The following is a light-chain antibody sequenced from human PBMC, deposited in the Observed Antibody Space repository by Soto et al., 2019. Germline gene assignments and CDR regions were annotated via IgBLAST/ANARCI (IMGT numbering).Light chain of an antibody. CDR2: AAS. CDR3: QQANSFPLT. J-gene: IGKJ4*01. Sequence: IQMTQSPSTLSASVVDRVTITFLASQSISSWLAWYQQKPGKATKILIYAASSLQSGVQSRLSGSGSGTDFNLNISSLQPEEFATYYGQQANSFPLTFGGGTKVDIK. V-gene: IGKV1-12*01. CDR1: QSISSW.